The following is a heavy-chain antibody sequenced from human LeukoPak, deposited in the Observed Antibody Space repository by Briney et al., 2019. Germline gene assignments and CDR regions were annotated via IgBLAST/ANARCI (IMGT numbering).Heavy chain of an antibody. V-gene: IGHV4-59*01. J-gene: IGHJ6*03. Sequence: PSETLSLTCTVSGVSISSFYWSCIRQPPGEGLWWIGDIYYSGSTNYNPSLKSRVTISVDTSKNQFSLKLSSVTAADTAVYYCARVIMEYCSGGSCYSGYYYYYMDVWGKGTTVTVSS. CDR1: GVSISSFY. CDR2: IYYSGST. D-gene: IGHD2-15*01. CDR3: ARVIMEYCSGGSCYSGYYYYYMDV.